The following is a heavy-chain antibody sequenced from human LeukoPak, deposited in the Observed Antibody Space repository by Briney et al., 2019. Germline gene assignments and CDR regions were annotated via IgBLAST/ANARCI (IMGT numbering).Heavy chain of an antibody. CDR2: ISGSGGNT. Sequence: GGSLRLSCAASGFTFSSYAMSWVRQAPGKGLEWVSAISGSGGNTYYADSVKGRFTISRDNSKNTLYLQLNSLRAEDTAVYYCAKRSSNYLYMDVWGKGTTVTVSS. V-gene: IGHV3-23*01. J-gene: IGHJ6*03. CDR3: AKRSSNYLYMDV. CDR1: GFTFSSYA.